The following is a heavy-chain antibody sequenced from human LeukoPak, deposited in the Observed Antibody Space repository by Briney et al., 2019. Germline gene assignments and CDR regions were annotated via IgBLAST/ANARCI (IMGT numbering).Heavy chain of an antibody. V-gene: IGHV3-30*04. CDR2: ISYDGSNK. CDR3: ARGDCSSTSCSADY. CDR1: GFTFSSYA. J-gene: IGHJ4*02. D-gene: IGHD2-2*01. Sequence: GGSLRLSCAASGFTFSSYAMHRVRQAPGKGLEWVAVISYDGSNKYYADSVKGRFTISRDNSKNTLYLQMNSLRAEDTAVYYCARGDCSSTSCSADYWGQGTLVTVSS.